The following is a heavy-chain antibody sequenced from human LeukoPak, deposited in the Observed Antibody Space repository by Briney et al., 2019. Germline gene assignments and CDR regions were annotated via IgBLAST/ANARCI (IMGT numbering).Heavy chain of an antibody. Sequence: SETLSLTCTVSGGSISSYYWSWIRQPAGKGLEWIGRIYTSGSTNYNASLKSRVTMSVDTSKNQFSLKLSSLTAADTAVYYCARGRYCSSTSGPGDAFDIWGQGTMVTVSS. CDR2: IYTSGST. V-gene: IGHV4-4*07. CDR3: ARGRYCSSTSGPGDAFDI. J-gene: IGHJ3*02. D-gene: IGHD2-2*01. CDR1: GGSISSYY.